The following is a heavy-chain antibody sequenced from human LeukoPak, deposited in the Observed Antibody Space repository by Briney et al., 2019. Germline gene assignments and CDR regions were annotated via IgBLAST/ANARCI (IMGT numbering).Heavy chain of an antibody. CDR3: ARDHYDILTGSFDY. Sequence: GGSLRLSCAASGFTFSSYSMNWVRQAPGKGLEWVSYISSSGSTIYYADSVKGRFTISRDNAKNSLYLQMNSLRAEDTAVYYCARDHYDILTGSFDYWGQGTLVTVSS. CDR1: GFTFSSYS. J-gene: IGHJ4*02. D-gene: IGHD3-9*01. CDR2: ISSSGSTI. V-gene: IGHV3-48*04.